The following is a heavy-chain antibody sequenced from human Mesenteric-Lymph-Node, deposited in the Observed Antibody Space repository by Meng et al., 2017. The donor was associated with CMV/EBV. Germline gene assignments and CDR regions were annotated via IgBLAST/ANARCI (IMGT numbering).Heavy chain of an antibody. D-gene: IGHD2/OR15-2a*01. CDR2: TYYRSNWHN. CDR1: GDSVSSTSAA. J-gene: IGHJ4*02. V-gene: IGHV6-1*01. CDR3: AGVSRGHFDS. Sequence: SCAISGDSVSSTSAAWNWIRLSPSRGLEWLGRTYYRSNWHNHYAVSVKSRITINPDTSKNQFSLHLNSVTPEDAAVYYCAGVSRGHFDSWGQGTLVTVSS.